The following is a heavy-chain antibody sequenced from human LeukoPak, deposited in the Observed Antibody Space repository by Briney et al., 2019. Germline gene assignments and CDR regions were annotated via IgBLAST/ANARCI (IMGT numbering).Heavy chain of an antibody. J-gene: IGHJ4*02. D-gene: IGHD3-16*01. V-gene: IGHV4-4*07. CDR1: GGSISTYY. Sequence: PSETLSLTCSVSGGSISTYYWSWIRQPAGMGLEWIGRIYASGSTNYNPSLKSRVTMSVDTSKNQFSLKLSSVTAADSAVYYCTRDLGGGNFDSWGQGTLVTVSS. CDR3: TRDLGGGNFDS. CDR2: IYASGST.